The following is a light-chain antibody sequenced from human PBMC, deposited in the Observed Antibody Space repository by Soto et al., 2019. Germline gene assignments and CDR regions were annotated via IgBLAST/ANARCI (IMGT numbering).Light chain of an antibody. CDR3: QYYTNWPLT. Sequence: EIVMTQSPATLSVSPGERATLSCRASHSVSSRLAWYQQKPGQAPRLLIYGASTRATGLPARFSGSGSGTEFTLTISSLQSEDFAVYYCQYYTNWPLTFGGGTKVEIK. CDR2: GAS. CDR1: HSVSSR. J-gene: IGKJ4*01. V-gene: IGKV3-15*01.